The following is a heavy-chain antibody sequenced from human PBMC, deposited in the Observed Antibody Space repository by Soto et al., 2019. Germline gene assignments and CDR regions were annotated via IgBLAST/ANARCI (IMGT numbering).Heavy chain of an antibody. J-gene: IGHJ5*02. CDR1: GGSISSGDYY. CDR2: IYYSGST. CDR3: ARVPSLPGCSSTSCYNPNWFDP. V-gene: IGHV4-30-4*01. Sequence: PSETLSLTCTASGGSISSGDYYRSWIRQPPGKGLEWIGYIYYSGSTYYNPSLKSRVTISVDTSKNQFSLKLSSVTAADTAVYYCARVPSLPGCSSTSCYNPNWFDPWGQGTLVTVSS. D-gene: IGHD2-2*01.